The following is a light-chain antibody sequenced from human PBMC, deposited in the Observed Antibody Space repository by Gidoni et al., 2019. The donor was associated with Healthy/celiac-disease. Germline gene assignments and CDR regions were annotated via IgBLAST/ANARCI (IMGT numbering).Light chain of an antibody. J-gene: IGLJ3*02. CDR3: CSYAGSYTWV. CDR1: SSDVGGYNS. Sequence: QSALTQPRPVSGSPGQSVTISCTGTSSDVGGYNSVPWYQQHPGTAPKLMIYDVSKRPSGVPDRFSGSKSGNTASLTISGLQAEDEADYYCCSYAGSYTWVFGGGTKLTVL. CDR2: DVS. V-gene: IGLV2-11*01.